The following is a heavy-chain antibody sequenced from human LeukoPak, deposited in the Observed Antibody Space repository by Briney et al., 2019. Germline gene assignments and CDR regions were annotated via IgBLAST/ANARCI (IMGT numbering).Heavy chain of an antibody. V-gene: IGHV4-30-2*01. J-gene: IGHJ5*02. CDR1: GGSISSGGYS. CDR2: IYHSGST. Sequence: PSQTLSLTCAVSGGSISSGGYSWSWIRQPPGKGLEWIGYIYHSGSTYYNPSLKSRVTISVDRSKNQFSLKLSSVTAADTAVYYCARVGGSGSYYPMNWFDPWGQGTLVTVSS. D-gene: IGHD3-10*01. CDR3: ARVGGSGSYYPMNWFDP.